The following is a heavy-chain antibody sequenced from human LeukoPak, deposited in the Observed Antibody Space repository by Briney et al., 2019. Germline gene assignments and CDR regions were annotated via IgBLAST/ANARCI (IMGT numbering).Heavy chain of an antibody. D-gene: IGHD3-22*01. CDR2: ISGNGDNT. J-gene: IGHJ4*02. CDR1: GFTFSDYY. V-gene: IGHV3-23*01. Sequence: GGSLRLSCAASGFTFSDYYMSWIRQAPGKGLEWVSGISGNGDNTYYADSVKGRSSISRDNSKNTLYLQMDSLRAEDTAVYHCAKTNGYYDYWGRGALVTVSS. CDR3: AKTNGYYDY.